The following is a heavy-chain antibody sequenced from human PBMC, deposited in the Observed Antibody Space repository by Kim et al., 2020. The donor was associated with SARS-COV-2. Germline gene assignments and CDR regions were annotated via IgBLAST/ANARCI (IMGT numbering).Heavy chain of an antibody. CDR2: IWYDGSNK. V-gene: IGHV3-33*06. J-gene: IGHJ5*02. Sequence: GGSLRLSCAASGFTFSSYGMHWVRQAPGKRLEWVAVIWYDGSNKYYADSVKGRFTISRDNSKNTLYLQMNSLRAEDTAVYYCAKDGAALSWLPFDPWGQGTLGTLSS. CDR3: AKDGAALSWLPFDP. CDR1: GFTFSSYG. D-gene: IGHD6-25*01.